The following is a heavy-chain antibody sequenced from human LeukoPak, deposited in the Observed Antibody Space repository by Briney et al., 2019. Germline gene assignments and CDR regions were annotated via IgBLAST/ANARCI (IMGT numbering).Heavy chain of an antibody. Sequence: GESLKISCKGSGYSFTSYCIGWVRQMPGKGLEWMGMLYPADSDTRYSPSFQGQVTISGDKSISTAYLQWSSLKASDTAMYFCARLRVSAVPASPRYFDLWGRGTLVTVSS. V-gene: IGHV5-51*01. CDR1: GYSFTSYC. D-gene: IGHD6-13*01. J-gene: IGHJ2*01. CDR3: ARLRVSAVPASPRYFDL. CDR2: LYPADSDT.